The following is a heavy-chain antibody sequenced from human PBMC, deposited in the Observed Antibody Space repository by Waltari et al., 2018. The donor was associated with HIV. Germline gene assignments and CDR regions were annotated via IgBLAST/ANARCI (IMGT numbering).Heavy chain of an antibody. CDR2: IYYTGTS. D-gene: IGHD3-3*01. CDR1: ADTLNNYY. V-gene: IGHV4-59*01. J-gene: IGHJ5*01. CDR3: ARTVGTSISGVITYNWFDS. Sequence: QVQLQESGPGLVKPSETLSLTCNVSADTLNNYYLTWNRHPPAKGLEWIGYIYYTGTSNYNPSPSLKSRVTMSLDTSKTQLSLKLTSVSAADTAVYYCARTVGTSISGVITYNWFDSWGQGTLVTVSS.